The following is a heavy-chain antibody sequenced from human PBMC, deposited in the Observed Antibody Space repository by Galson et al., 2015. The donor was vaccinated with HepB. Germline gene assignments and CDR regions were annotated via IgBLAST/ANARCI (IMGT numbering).Heavy chain of an antibody. CDR3: ARVGWAGSYPD. D-gene: IGHD3-10*01. CDR2: IWYDGSNK. CDR1: GFTFRGHS. V-gene: IGHV3-33*08. Sequence: SLRLSCAASGFTFRGHSMHWVRQAPGKGLEWAAVIWYDGSNKDYADSVRGRFTISRDNSKNTVYLQMNSLRAEDTAVYYCARVGWAGSYPDWGQGTLVTVSS. J-gene: IGHJ4*02.